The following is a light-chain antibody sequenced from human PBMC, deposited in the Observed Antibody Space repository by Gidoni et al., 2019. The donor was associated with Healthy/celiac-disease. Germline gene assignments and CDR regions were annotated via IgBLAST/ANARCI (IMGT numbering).Light chain of an antibody. CDR2: GAS. CDR3: QQYGSSPPT. J-gene: IGKJ1*01. V-gene: IGKV3-20*01. Sequence: EIVLTQPPATLSWSSGERTTLSCRASQSVSSSYLAWYQQKPGQAPRLLIYGASSRATGIPDRFSGSGSGTDFTLTISRLEPEDFAVYYCQQYGSSPPTFGQGTKVEIK. CDR1: QSVSSSY.